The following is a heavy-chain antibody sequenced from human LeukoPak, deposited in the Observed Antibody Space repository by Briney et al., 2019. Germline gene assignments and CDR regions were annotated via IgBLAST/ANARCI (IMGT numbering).Heavy chain of an antibody. CDR2: MNPNSGNT. V-gene: IGHV1-8*03. Sequence: GASVKVSCKASGYTFTSYDINWVRQATGQGLEWMGWMNPNSGNTGYAQKFQGRVTITRNTSISTAYMELSSLRSEDAAVYYCAREVGDDEATRYYYYYYMDVWGKGTTVTISS. CDR3: AREVGDDEATRYYYYYYMDV. J-gene: IGHJ6*03. D-gene: IGHD2-21*02. CDR1: GYTFTSYD.